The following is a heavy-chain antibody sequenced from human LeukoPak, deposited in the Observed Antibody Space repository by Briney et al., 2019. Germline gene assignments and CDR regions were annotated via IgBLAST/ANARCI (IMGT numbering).Heavy chain of an antibody. D-gene: IGHD5-18*01. J-gene: IGHJ4*02. CDR3: ARVGGYSYGELDY. CDR2: IYYSGST. CDR1: GGSISSGDYY. Sequence: SETLSLTCTVSGGSISSGDYYWSWIRQPPGKGLEWIGYIYYSGSTYYNPSLKSRVTISVDTSKNQLSLKLSSVTAADTAVYYCARVGGYSYGELDYWGQGTLVTVSS. V-gene: IGHV4-30-4*01.